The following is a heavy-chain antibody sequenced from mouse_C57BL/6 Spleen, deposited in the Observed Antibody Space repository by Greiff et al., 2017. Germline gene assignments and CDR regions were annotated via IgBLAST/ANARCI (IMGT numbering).Heavy chain of an antibody. CDR3: ARGYGYGWFAY. Sequence: VQLQQPGAELVRPGSSVKLSCKASGYTFTSYWMDWVKQRPGQGLEWIGNIYPSDSEPHYNQKFKDKATLTVDKSSSTAYMQLSSLTSEDSAVXYCARGYGYGWFAYWGQGTLVTVSA. CDR1: GYTFTSYW. V-gene: IGHV1-61*01. CDR2: IYPSDSEP. D-gene: IGHD2-2*01. J-gene: IGHJ3*01.